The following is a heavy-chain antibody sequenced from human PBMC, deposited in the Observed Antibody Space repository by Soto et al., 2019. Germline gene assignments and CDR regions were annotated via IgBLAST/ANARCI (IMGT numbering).Heavy chain of an antibody. J-gene: IGHJ5*02. D-gene: IGHD1-26*01. V-gene: IGHV4-39*01. CDR3: ARHGMGAAGWFDP. CDR2: IFYTGNT. Sequence: PSETLSLTCTVSGGSITSCGSSWAWLRQTPGKGLEGIGSIFYTGNTYYNPSLWSRVTISADTSKNQFSLKMTSVTAADTAVYYCARHGMGAAGWFDPWGQGTLVTVSS. CDR1: GGSITSCGSS.